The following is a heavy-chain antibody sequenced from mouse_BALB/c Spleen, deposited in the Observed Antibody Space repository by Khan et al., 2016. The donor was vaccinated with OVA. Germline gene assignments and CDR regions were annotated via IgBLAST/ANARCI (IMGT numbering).Heavy chain of an antibody. D-gene: IGHD1-1*01. CDR1: GISITTGNYR. Sequence: EVQLQESGPGLVKPSQTVSLTCTVTGISITTGNYRWSWIRQFPGNKLEWIGNIYYSGTVTYNPSLTSRTTITRDTSENRFFLGMNSLTAEDTATYYCSRDYGSLYWYFDVWGAGTTVTVSS. CDR2: IYYSGTV. CDR3: SRDYGSLYWYFDV. V-gene: IGHV3-5*02. J-gene: IGHJ1*01.